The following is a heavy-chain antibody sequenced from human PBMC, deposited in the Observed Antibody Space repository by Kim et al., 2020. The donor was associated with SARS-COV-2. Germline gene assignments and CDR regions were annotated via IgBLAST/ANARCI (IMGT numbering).Heavy chain of an antibody. CDR2: IYTSGST. V-gene: IGHV4-61*02. J-gene: IGHJ6*02. CDR3: ARDDGYSYGSGMDV. D-gene: IGHD5-18*01. CDR1: GGSISSGSYY. Sequence: SETLSLTCTVSGGSISSGSYYWSWIRQPAGKGLEWIGRIYTSGSTNYNPSLKSRVTISVDTSKNQFSLKLSSVTAADTAVYYCARDDGYSYGSGMDVWGQGTTVTVSS.